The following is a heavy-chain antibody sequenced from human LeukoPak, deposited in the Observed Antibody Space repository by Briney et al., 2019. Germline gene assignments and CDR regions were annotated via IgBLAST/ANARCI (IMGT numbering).Heavy chain of an antibody. Sequence: GGSLRLSCAASGFTFSGSAMHWVRQAAGKGLEWVGRIRSKANSYATAYAASVKGRFTISRDDSKNTAYLQMNSLKTEDTAVYYCTRRADLHYCSSTSCYFDYWGQGTLVTVSS. J-gene: IGHJ4*02. CDR2: IRSKANSYAT. D-gene: IGHD2-2*01. CDR3: TRRADLHYCSSTSCYFDY. CDR1: GFTFSGSA. V-gene: IGHV3-73*01.